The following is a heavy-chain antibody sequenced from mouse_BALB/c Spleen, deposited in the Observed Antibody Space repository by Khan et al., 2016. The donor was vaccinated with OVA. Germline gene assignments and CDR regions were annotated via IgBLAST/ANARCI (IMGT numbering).Heavy chain of an antibody. CDR2: INPHVGET. CDR1: GYSFTGYF. J-gene: IGHJ2*01. V-gene: IGHV1-20*02. D-gene: IGHD1-1*01. Sequence: VQLKQSGPELVTPGASVKISCKASGYSFTGYFMNWVMQSHGKSLEWIGRINPHVGETLFNPKFKGKATLTVDESSSTAHMELRSLASEDSAVYYCARVYRSDFDYWGQGTTLTVSS. CDR3: ARVYRSDFDY.